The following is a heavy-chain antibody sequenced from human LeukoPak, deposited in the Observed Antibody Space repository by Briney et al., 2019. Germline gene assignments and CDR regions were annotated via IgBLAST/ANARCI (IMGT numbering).Heavy chain of an antibody. Sequence: SETLSLTCTVSGGSISSYYWSWIRQPPGKGLEWIGYIYYSGSTNYNPSLKSRVTISVDTSKNQFSLKLSSVTAADTAMYYCARYCGGDCYSFDPWGQGTLVTVSS. CDR2: IYYSGST. J-gene: IGHJ5*02. CDR1: GGSISSYY. V-gene: IGHV4-59*01. D-gene: IGHD2-21*02. CDR3: ARYCGGDCYSFDP.